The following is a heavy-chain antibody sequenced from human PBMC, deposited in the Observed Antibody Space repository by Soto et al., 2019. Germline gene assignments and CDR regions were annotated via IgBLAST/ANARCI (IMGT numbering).Heavy chain of an antibody. CDR3: ARRVGGNYFNWYIDL. CDR2: VYYSGST. CDR1: GGSINSNIHY. Sequence: QLQLQESGPGLVKPSETLSLTCTVSGGSINSNIHYWGWVRQTPGKGLEWIGRVYYSGSTSYNPSLQSRVTISAATSKNKFSLRLNSVTAADTAVYYCARRVGGNYFNWYIDLWGRGTLVTVSS. J-gene: IGHJ2*01. V-gene: IGHV4-39*01. D-gene: IGHD1-26*01.